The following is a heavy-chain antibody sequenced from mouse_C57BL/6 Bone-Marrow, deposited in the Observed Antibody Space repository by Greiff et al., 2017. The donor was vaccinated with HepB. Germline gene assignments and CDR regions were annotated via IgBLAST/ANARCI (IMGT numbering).Heavy chain of an antibody. D-gene: IGHD2-4*01. J-gene: IGHJ3*01. CDR1: GYTFTDYE. Sequence: QVQLQQSGAELVRPGASVTLSCKASGYTFTDYEMHWVKQTPVHGLEWIGAIAPETGGTAYNQKFKGKAILTAAKSSSTAYMELRSLTSEDSAVYYCARDDYDDGVAYWGQGTLVTVSA. V-gene: IGHV1-15*01. CDR3: ARDDYDDGVAY. CDR2: IAPETGGT.